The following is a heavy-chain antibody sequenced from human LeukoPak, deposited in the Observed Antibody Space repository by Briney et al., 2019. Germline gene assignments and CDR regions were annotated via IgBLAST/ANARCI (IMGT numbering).Heavy chain of an antibody. CDR3: ARDLVGDTAMDETTDY. V-gene: IGHV1-2*02. CDR2: INPNSGGT. Sequence: VASVKVSCKASGYTFTGYYMHWVRQAPGQGLEWMGWINPNSGGTNYAQKFQGRVTMTRDTSISTAYMELSRLRSDDTAVYYCARDLVGDTAMDETTDYWGQGTLVTVSS. J-gene: IGHJ4*02. D-gene: IGHD5-18*01. CDR1: GYTFTGYY.